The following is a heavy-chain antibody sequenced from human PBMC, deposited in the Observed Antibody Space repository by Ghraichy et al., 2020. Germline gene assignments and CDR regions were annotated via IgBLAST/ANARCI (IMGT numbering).Heavy chain of an antibody. V-gene: IGHV4-39*01. CDR3: ATPGDYYGSGSSNHYFDY. CDR2: IYYSGST. CDR1: GGSISSSSYY. D-gene: IGHD3-10*01. J-gene: IGHJ4*02. Sequence: SETLSLTCTVSGGSISSSSYYWGWIRQPPGKGLEWIGSIYYSGSTYYNPSLKSRVTISVDTSKNQFSLKLSSVTAADTAVYYCATPGDYYGSGSSNHYFDYWGQGTLVTVSS.